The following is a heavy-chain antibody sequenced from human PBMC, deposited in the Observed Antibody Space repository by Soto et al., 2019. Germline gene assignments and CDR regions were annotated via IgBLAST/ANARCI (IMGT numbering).Heavy chain of an antibody. CDR1: GGSISSYY. CDR3: ARDSGVAAATWYGNWFDP. D-gene: IGHD6-13*01. J-gene: IGHJ5*02. CDR2: IYNSGST. Sequence: PSETLSLTCTVSGGSISSYYWSWFRQPAGKGLEWIGRIYNSGSTKYNPSLKSRVNISVNTSKNQFSLKLSSVTDADTAVYYCARDSGVAAATWYGNWFDPWGQGTLVTVS. V-gene: IGHV4-4*07.